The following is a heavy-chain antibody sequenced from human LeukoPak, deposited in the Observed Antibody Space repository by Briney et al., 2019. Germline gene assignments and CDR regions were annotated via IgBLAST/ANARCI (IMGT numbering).Heavy chain of an antibody. D-gene: IGHD3-3*01. CDR3: ARLIGGYDFWSGYPTAYYFDY. V-gene: IGHV4-59*08. J-gene: IGHJ4*02. Sequence: PSETLSLTCTVSGGSISSYYWSWIRQPPGKGLEWIGYIYCSGSTNYNPSLKSRVTISVDTSKNQFSLKLSSVTAADTAVYYCARLIGGYDFWSGYPTAYYFDYWGQGTLVTVSS. CDR1: GGSISSYY. CDR2: IYCSGST.